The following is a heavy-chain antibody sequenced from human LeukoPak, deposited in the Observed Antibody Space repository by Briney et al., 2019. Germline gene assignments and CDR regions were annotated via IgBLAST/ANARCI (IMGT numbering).Heavy chain of an antibody. J-gene: IGHJ4*02. CDR2: TNWNGGST. CDR3: ARGTYSSNWFLHY. D-gene: IGHD6-13*01. CDR1: GFTFSSYA. Sequence: GGSLRLSCAASGFTFSSYAMSWVRQVPGKGLEWVSGTNWNGGSTGYADSVKGRFTISRDNAENSLYLQMNSLRAEDTALYYCARGTYSSNWFLHYWGQGTLVTVSS. V-gene: IGHV3-20*04.